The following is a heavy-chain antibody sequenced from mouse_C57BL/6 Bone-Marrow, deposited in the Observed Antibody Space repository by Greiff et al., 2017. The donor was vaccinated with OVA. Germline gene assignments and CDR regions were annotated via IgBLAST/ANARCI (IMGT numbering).Heavy chain of an antibody. Sequence: QVQLQQSGAELARPGASVKLSCKASGYTFTSYGISWVKQRPGQGLEWIGEIYPRSGNTYYNEKFKGKATMTADKSSSTAYMELHSLTSEDSAVYCCALRGGVERAYAMDYWGQGTSVTVSS. CDR3: ALRGGVERAYAMDY. D-gene: IGHD1-1*01. CDR1: GYTFTSYG. V-gene: IGHV1-81*01. J-gene: IGHJ4*01. CDR2: IYPRSGNT.